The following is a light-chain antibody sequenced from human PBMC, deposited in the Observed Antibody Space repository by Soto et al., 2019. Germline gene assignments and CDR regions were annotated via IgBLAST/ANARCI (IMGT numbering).Light chain of an antibody. CDR1: QSISSTF. J-gene: IGKJ1*01. CDR3: QQYESSWK. Sequence: EIVLTQSPGTLSLSPGAGATLSCRASQSISSTFLAWYQHKPGQAPRVLIYGASRRAAGIPDRFSGSGSGTDFTLTISRLEPEDFAVYYCQQYESSWKFGQGTKVEMK. V-gene: IGKV3-20*01. CDR2: GAS.